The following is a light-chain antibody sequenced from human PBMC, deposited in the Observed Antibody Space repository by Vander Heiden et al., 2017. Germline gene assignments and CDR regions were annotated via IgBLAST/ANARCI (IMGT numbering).Light chain of an antibody. CDR2: GVS. Sequence: DVVMTQSPPPLPVTLGPPASIPCSSRHSLVSSDGNTYLNWFQQKQGQSPRRLIYGVSNRESGVPDRVSGSGSGNDFTLKISRVEAEDVGIYYCMQNTHWPRTFGQGTKVEIK. J-gene: IGKJ1*01. V-gene: IGKV2-30*01. CDR1: HSLVSSDGNTY. CDR3: MQNTHWPRT.